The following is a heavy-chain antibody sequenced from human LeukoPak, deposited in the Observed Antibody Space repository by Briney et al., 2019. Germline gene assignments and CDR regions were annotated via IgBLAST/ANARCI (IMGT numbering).Heavy chain of an antibody. Sequence: ASVKVSCKASGYTFTGYYMHWVRQAPGQGLEWMGWINPNSGGTNYAQKFQGWVTMTRDTSISTAYMELSRLRSDDTAVYYCARCPNAKVNQGVPLDAFDIWGQGTMVTVSS. CDR2: INPNSGGT. CDR1: GYTFTGYY. J-gene: IGHJ3*02. D-gene: IGHD3-10*01. CDR3: ARCPNAKVNQGVPLDAFDI. V-gene: IGHV1-2*04.